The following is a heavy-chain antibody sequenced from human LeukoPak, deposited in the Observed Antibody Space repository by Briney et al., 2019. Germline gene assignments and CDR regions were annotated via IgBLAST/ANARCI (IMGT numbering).Heavy chain of an antibody. V-gene: IGHV4-39*01. Sequence: PSETLSLTCAVYGGSFNSYYWGWIRQPPGKGLEWIGIIYYSGSTYSNPSLKSRLTISVDTSKNHFSLKVSSVTAADTAVYYCARHRAGGSGMAVDYWGQGTLVTVSS. D-gene: IGHD3-10*01. J-gene: IGHJ4*02. CDR3: ARHRAGGSGMAVDY. CDR2: IYYSGST. CDR1: GGSFNSYY.